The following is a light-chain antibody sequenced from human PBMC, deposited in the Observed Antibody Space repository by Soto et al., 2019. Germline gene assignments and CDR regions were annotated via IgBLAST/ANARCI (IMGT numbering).Light chain of an antibody. J-gene: IGLJ3*02. V-gene: IGLV4-69*01. CDR3: QTWGTAIHV. Sequence: QPVLTQSPSASASMGDSVKLTCTLSSGHSSYAIAWHQQQPEKGPRYLMKLNSDGSHSKGDGIPDRFSGSSSGAERYLTISSLQSEAEADYYCQTWGTAIHVFGGGTKLTVL. CDR1: SGHSSYA. CDR2: LNSDGSH.